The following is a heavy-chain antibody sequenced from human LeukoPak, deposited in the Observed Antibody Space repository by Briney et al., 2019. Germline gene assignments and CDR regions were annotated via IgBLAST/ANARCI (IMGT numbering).Heavy chain of an antibody. CDR1: GGSISSSSYY. CDR3: ARGGIAVAGTHYYYYGMDV. J-gene: IGHJ6*02. Sequence: SETLSLTCTVSGGSISSSSYYWGWIRQPPGKGLEWIGSIYYSGSTYYNPSLKSRVTISVDTSKNQFSLKLSSVTAADTAVYYCARGGIAVAGTHYYYYGMDVWGQGTTVTVSS. D-gene: IGHD6-19*01. CDR2: IYYSGST. V-gene: IGHV4-39*01.